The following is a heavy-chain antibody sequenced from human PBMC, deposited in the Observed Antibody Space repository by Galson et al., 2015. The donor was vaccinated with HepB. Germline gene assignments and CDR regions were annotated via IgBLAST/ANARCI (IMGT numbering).Heavy chain of an antibody. CDR1: GFTISRKY. CDR2: IYSGGTT. Sequence: SLRLSCAASGFTISRKYMNWVRQAPGKGLEWVSVIYSGGTTFYADSVKGRFTISRDNSKNTLYLQMNSLRAEDTAVYYCASYCDSTGYYPDWGQGTLVTVSS. V-gene: IGHV3-66*01. CDR3: ASYCDSTGYYPD. J-gene: IGHJ4*02. D-gene: IGHD3-22*01.